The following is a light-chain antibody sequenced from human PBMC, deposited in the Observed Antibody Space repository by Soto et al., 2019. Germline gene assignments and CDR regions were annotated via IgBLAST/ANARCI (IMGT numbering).Light chain of an antibody. Sequence: DTRMTQSPSSLSASVGDRVTITCRASQNVRSYVNWYQQIPGKAPKLLIYETSTLHSGVPSTFSGDGYGTHFTLSISSLHPEDFATYYCQQTFSTPRTFGQGTKVDIK. V-gene: IGKV1-39*01. CDR3: QQTFSTPRT. CDR2: ETS. CDR1: QNVRSY. J-gene: IGKJ1*01.